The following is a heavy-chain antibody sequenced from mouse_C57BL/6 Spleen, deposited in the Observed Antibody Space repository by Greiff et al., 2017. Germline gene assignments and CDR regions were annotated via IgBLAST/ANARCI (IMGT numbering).Heavy chain of an antibody. V-gene: IGHV3-6*01. Sequence: EVKVEESGPGLVKPSQSLSLTCSVTGYSITSGYYWNWIRQFPGNKLEWMGYISYDGSNNYNPSLKNRISITRDTSKNQFFLKLNSVTTEDTATYYCARGEVYPYFDYWGQGTTLTVSS. CDR3: ARGEVYPYFDY. J-gene: IGHJ2*01. CDR2: ISYDGSN. CDR1: GYSITSGYY.